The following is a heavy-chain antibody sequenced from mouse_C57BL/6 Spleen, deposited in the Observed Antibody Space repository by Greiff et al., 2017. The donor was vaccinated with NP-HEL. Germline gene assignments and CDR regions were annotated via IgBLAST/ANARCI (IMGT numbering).Heavy chain of an antibody. CDR3: ALTVVATRVSYWYFDV. D-gene: IGHD1-1*01. CDR2: IDPSDSYT. Sequence: VQLQQPGAELVMPGASVKLSCKASGYTFTSYWMHWVKQRPGQGLEWIGEIDPSDSYTNYNQKFKGKSTLTVDKSSSTAYMQLSSLTSEDSAVYYCALTVVATRVSYWYFDVWGTGTTVTVSS. CDR1: GYTFTSYW. V-gene: IGHV1-69*01. J-gene: IGHJ1*03.